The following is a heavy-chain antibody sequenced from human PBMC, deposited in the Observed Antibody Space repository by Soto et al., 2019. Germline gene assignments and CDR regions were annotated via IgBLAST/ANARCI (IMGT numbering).Heavy chain of an antibody. CDR3: ARDNEADAKAVHFEH. D-gene: IGHD2-8*01. Sequence: WLCXRLSGSAGVVSFKNYCIHLFRHAPGKGLGLVAVVRHDGKYKYYADSVRGRFTISRDKSNNKVFLQMHSLRAEDTAVYSSARDNEADAKAVHFEHRGQRSLV. V-gene: IGHV3-33*08. CDR1: VVSFKNYC. CDR2: VRHDGKYK. J-gene: IGHJ4*02.